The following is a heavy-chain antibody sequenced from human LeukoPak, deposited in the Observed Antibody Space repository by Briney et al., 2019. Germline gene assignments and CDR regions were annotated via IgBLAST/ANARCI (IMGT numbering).Heavy chain of an antibody. V-gene: IGHV1-69*01. D-gene: IGHD4-11*01. CDR3: ARDRSYSNPFFDY. J-gene: IGHJ4*02. CDR1: GGTFSSYA. Sequence: SVKVSCKASGGTFSSYAISWVRQAPGQGLEWKGGIIPIFGTANYAQKFQGRVTITADESTSTAYMELSSLRSEDTAVYYCARDRSYSNPFFDYWGQGTLVNVSS. CDR2: IIPIFGTA.